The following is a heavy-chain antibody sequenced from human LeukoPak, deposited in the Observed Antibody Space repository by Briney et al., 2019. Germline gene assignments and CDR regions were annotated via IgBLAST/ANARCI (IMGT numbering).Heavy chain of an antibody. Sequence: SETLSLTCTVSGGSISSYYWSWIRQPPGKGLEWIGYIYYSGSTNYNPSLKSRVTISVDTSKNQFSLKLSSVTAADTAVYYCASTGYGSGSFDYWGQGTLVTVSS. V-gene: IGHV4-59*12. J-gene: IGHJ4*02. CDR2: IYYSGST. D-gene: IGHD3-10*01. CDR1: GGSISSYY. CDR3: ASTGYGSGSFDY.